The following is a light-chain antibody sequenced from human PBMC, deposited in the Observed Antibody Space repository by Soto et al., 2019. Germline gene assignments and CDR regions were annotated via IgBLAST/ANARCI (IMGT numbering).Light chain of an antibody. V-gene: IGLV2-14*01. CDR2: EVT. CDR1: SSDVGAYNF. J-gene: IGLJ1*01. Sequence: QPALTQPASVSGSPGQSITISCPGSSSDVGAYNFVSWYQHHPGKAPKLILYEVTTHPSGVSSRFSGSKSGNTASLTISGLQADDEANYYRSSYTSSNTPYVYGTGTKVTVL. CDR3: SSYTSSNTPYV.